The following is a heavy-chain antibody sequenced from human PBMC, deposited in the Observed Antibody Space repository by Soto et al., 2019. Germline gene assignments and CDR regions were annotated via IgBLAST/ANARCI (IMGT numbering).Heavy chain of an antibody. D-gene: IGHD4-17*01. J-gene: IGHJ2*01. CDR1: GFTFSSHW. CDR3: AREDYGDYTGYFAL. Sequence: EVQLVESGGGLVQPGGSLRLSCAASGFTFSSHWMHWVRQAPGKGLAGVSRINSDGSSTSYADSVKGRNTISRDNAKNTLYLHMNSLRSEDTAVYYCAREDYGDYTGYFALWGRGTLVTVSS. V-gene: IGHV3-74*01. CDR2: INSDGSST.